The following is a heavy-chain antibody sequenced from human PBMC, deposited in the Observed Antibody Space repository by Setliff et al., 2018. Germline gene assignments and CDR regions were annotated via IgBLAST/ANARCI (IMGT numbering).Heavy chain of an antibody. CDR1: GFLFSSYG. J-gene: IGHJ4*02. Sequence: PGGSLRLSCAASGFLFSSYGMHRVRQAPGKGLEWVAFIQYDGSDKYYEDSVKGRFTISRDNSKNTLYLQMNSLGAEDTAMYYCARDMSPDIMWELPVDSWGQGTLVTVSS. CDR2: IQYDGSDK. D-gene: IGHD1-26*01. CDR3: ARDMSPDIMWELPVDS. V-gene: IGHV3-30*02.